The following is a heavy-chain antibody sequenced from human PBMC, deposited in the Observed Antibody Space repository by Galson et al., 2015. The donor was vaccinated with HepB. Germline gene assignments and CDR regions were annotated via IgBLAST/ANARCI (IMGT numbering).Heavy chain of an antibody. J-gene: IGHJ3*02. CDR3: AGPKLSPNAFDI. D-gene: IGHD2-15*01. V-gene: IGHV4-39*07. CDR2: IYYSGST. CDR1: GGSISSSSYY. Sequence: SLTCTVSGGSISSSSYYWGWIRQPPGKGLEWIGSIYYSGSTYYNPSLKSRVTISVDTSKNQFSLKLSSVTAADTAVYYCAGPKLSPNAFDIWGQGTMVTVSS.